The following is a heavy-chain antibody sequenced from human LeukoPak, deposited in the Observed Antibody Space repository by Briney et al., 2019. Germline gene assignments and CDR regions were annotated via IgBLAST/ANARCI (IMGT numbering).Heavy chain of an antibody. CDR1: GYSISSGYY. V-gene: IGHV4-38-2*01. CDR2: IYHSGST. D-gene: IGHD2-2*01. CDR3: ARLVPAAYEGFFDY. Sequence: SETLSLTCAVSGYSISSGYYWGWIRQPPGKGLEWIGSIYHSGSTYYNPSLKSRVTISVDTSKNQFSLKLSSVTAADTAGYYCARLVPAAYEGFFDYWGQGTLVTVSS. J-gene: IGHJ4*02.